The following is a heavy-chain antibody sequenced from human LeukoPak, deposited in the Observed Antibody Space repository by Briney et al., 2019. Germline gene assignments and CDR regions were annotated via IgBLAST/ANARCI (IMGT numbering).Heavy chain of an antibody. Sequence: GGSLRLSCAASGFTFSSYGMHWVRQAPGKGLEWVAVIRYDGSNKYYADSVKGRFTISRDNSKNTLYLQMNSLRAEDTAVYYCAKNLRTEFAFDYWGQGTLVTVSS. CDR3: AKNLRTEFAFDY. CDR2: IRYDGSNK. CDR1: GFTFSSYG. V-gene: IGHV3-30*02. J-gene: IGHJ4*02. D-gene: IGHD3-3*01.